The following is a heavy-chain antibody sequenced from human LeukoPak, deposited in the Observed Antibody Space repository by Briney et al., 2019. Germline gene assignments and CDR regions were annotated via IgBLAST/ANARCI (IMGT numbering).Heavy chain of an antibody. V-gene: IGHV3-23*01. J-gene: IGHJ4*02. CDR2: ISASGGGT. CDR3: AKEMAAYGDFLNFDS. Sequence: GGSLRLSCAASGFTFSRFAMSWDRQAPGKGLEWVSGISASGGGTYYADSVMGRFTISRDNSKNTLSLQMNSLTAEDTAVYYCAKEMAAYGDFLNFDSWGQGTLVTVSS. D-gene: IGHD4-17*01. CDR1: GFTFSRFA.